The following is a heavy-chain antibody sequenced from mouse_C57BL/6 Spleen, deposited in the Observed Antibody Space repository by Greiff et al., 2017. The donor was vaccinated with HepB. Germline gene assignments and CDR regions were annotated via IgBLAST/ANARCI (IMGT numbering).Heavy chain of an antibody. CDR3: AREGGSTPYAMDY. Sequence: VHVKQSGAELVKPGASVKLSCTASGFNIKDYYMHWVKQRTEQGLEWIGRIDPEDGETKYAPKFQGKATITADTSSNTAYLQLSSLTSEDTAVYYCAREGGSTPYAMDYWGQGTSVTVSS. D-gene: IGHD1-1*01. V-gene: IGHV14-2*01. CDR2: IDPEDGET. CDR1: GFNIKDYY. J-gene: IGHJ4*01.